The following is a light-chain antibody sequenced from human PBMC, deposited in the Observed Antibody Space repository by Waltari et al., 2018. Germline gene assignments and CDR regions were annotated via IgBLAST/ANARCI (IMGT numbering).Light chain of an antibody. J-gene: IGLJ2*01. CDR2: DVI. CDR1: ARDLGGVQF. Sequence: QSALTQPPSASGSPGRSVTFSCTLTARDLGGVQFVCWYQQHPGKAPRLIIYDVIKRPSGVPDRFSGSKSGNTASLTVSGLQAEDEADYFCCSFSGANNLLFGGGTRLTV. V-gene: IGLV2-8*01. CDR3: CSFSGANNLL.